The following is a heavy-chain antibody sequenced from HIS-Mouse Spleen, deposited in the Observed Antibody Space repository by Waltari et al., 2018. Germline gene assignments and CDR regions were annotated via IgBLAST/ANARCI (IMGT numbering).Heavy chain of an antibody. Sequence: QVQLQQWGAGLLKPSETLSITCAVYGGSFSGYYWSWIRQPPGKGLEWIGEINHSGSTNYNPSLKSRVTISVDTSKNQFSLKLSSVTAADTAVYYCARGRSPATVTIGYYFDYWGQGTLVTVSS. CDR3: ARGRSPATVTIGYYFDY. D-gene: IGHD4-17*01. J-gene: IGHJ4*02. V-gene: IGHV4-34*01. CDR2: INHSGST. CDR1: GGSFSGYY.